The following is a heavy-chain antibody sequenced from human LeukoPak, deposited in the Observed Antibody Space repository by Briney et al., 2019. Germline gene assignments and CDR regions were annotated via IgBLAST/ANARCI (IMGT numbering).Heavy chain of an antibody. CDR2: ISYDGSNK. CDR3: ARDPTAAGLFDY. CDR1: GFTFSSYA. D-gene: IGHD6-13*01. J-gene: IGHJ4*02. V-gene: IGHV3-30*04. Sequence: QPGRSLKLSCAASGFTFSSYAMHWVRQAPGKGLEWVAVISYDGSNKYYADSVKGRFTISRDNSKNTLYLQMNSLRAGDTAVYYCARDPTAAGLFDYWGQGTLVTVSS.